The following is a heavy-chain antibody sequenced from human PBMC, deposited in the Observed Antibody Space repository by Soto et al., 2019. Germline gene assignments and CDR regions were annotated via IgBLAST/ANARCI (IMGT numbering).Heavy chain of an antibody. D-gene: IGHD3-10*01. Sequence: GGSLRLSCAASGFTVSSNYMSWVRQAPGKGLEWVSVIYSGGSTYYADSVKGRFTISRDNSKNTLYLQMNSLRAEDTAVYYCARDSPSGSYYNVGYYYGMDVWGQGTTVTVSS. CDR3: ARDSPSGSYYNVGYYYGMDV. V-gene: IGHV3-53*01. CDR2: IYSGGST. CDR1: GFTVSSNY. J-gene: IGHJ6*02.